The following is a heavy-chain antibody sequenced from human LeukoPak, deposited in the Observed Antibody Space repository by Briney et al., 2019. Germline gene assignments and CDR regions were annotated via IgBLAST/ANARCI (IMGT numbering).Heavy chain of an antibody. CDR2: INSDGSEG. V-gene: IGHV3-7*03. CDR3: ARWGSGSYTDS. Sequence: PGGSLRLSCAVSGFTFSGFWMSWSRQAPGKGLEWVASINSDGSEGYYADVVKGRFTISRDNAKNSLYLQINSLRAEDTAVYYCARWGSGSYTDSWGQGTLVTVSS. J-gene: IGHJ4*02. D-gene: IGHD3-10*01. CDR1: GFTFSGFW.